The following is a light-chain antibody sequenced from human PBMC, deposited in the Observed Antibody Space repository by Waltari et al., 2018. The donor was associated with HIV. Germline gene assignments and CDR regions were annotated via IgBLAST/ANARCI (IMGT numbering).Light chain of an antibody. CDR2: SAS. CDR1: QSVTSY. Sequence: DIQMTQSPPSLFASLGDRVTITCRASQSVTSYLAWYQQKLGSSPNLLIYSASTLVTGVSSTFGASGSGTHFTLTITNLQPDDVATYFCQQYDSYPWTFGQGTRV. V-gene: IGKV1-5*03. CDR3: QQYDSYPWT. J-gene: IGKJ1*01.